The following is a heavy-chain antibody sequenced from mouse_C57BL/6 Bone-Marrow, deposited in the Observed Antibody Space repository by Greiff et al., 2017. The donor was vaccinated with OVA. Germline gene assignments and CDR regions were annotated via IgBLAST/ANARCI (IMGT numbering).Heavy chain of an antibody. CDR2: IYYSGTI. V-gene: IGHV3-5*01. CDR3: ARGRLFLHYYAMDY. J-gene: IGHJ4*01. CDR1: GISITTGNYR. Sequence: DVQLQESGPGLVKPSQTVFLTCTVTGISITTGNYRWSWIRQFPGNKLEWIGYIYYSGTITYNPSLTSRTTITRDTPKNQFFLEMNSLTAEDTATYYCARGRLFLHYYAMDYWGQGTSVTVSS. D-gene: IGHD3-2*02.